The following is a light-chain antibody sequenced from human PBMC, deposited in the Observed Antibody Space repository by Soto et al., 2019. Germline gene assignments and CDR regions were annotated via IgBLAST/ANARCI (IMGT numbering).Light chain of an antibody. J-gene: IGLJ2*01. CDR3: QTWGTGIRV. CDR2: LNSDGSH. CDR1: SGHSSYA. V-gene: IGLV4-69*01. Sequence: QLVLTQSPSASASLGASVKLTCTLSSGHSSYAIAWHQQQPEKGPRYLMKLNSDGSHSKGDGIPDRFSGSSSGAERYLTISSLQSEDEADYYCQTWGTGIRVFGGGTKGDRP.